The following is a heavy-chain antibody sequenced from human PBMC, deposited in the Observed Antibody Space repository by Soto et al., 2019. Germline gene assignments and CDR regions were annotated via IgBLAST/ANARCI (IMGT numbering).Heavy chain of an antibody. CDR2: IYWDDDK. CDR3: AHSFSSFHGDYESN. Sequence: GSGPTLVNPTQTLTLTCTFSGFSLSTSGVGVGWIRQPPGKALEWLALIYWDDDKRYSPSLRSRLTISKDTSKNQVVLTMTNMDPVDTGTYYCAHSFSSFHGDYESNWGQGTLVTVSS. D-gene: IGHD4-17*01. J-gene: IGHJ4*02. V-gene: IGHV2-5*02. CDR1: GFSLSTSGVG.